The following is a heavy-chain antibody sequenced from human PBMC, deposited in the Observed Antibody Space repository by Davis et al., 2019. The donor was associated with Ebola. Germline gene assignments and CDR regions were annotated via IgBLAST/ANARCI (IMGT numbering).Heavy chain of an antibody. Sequence: ASVPVSCKASGYTFTGYNMHWVRQAPGQALEWMGRIISNSGGTNYAQKFQGRVTVTRDTSISTAYMELSSLRSDDTAVYYCARGHNYGFEYWGQGALVTVSS. J-gene: IGHJ4*02. D-gene: IGHD5-18*01. CDR3: ARGHNYGFEY. CDR1: GYTFTGYN. CDR2: IISNSGGT. V-gene: IGHV1-2*06.